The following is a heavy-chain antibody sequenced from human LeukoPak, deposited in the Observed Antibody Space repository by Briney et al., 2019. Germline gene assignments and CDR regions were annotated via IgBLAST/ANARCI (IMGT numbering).Heavy chain of an antibody. V-gene: IGHV4-38-2*02. CDR1: GYSISSGYY. J-gene: IGHJ6*03. CDR2: IYHSGST. Sequence: SETLSLTCTVSGYSISSGYYWGWIRQPPGKGLEWIGSIYHSGSTYYNPSLKSRVTISVDTSKNQFSLKLSSVAAADTAVYYCARIIPSDYYYYYMDVWGKGTTVTVSS. CDR3: ARIIPSDYYYYYMDV.